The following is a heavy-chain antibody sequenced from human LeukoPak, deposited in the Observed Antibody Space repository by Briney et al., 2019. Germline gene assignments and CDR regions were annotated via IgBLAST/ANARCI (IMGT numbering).Heavy chain of an antibody. J-gene: IGHJ6*03. V-gene: IGHV3-23*01. Sequence: PGGSLRLSCEASGSGFTFGNFALSWVRQAPGKGLEWVSGISGSGYYTYYADSVKGRFTISRDNSKNTLYIQMNSLRAEDTAVYYCAKDGSWGDYYFYFYVDVWGTGTTVTVSS. D-gene: IGHD3-16*01. CDR3: AKDGSWGDYYFYFYVDV. CDR1: GSGFTFGNFA. CDR2: ISGSGYYT.